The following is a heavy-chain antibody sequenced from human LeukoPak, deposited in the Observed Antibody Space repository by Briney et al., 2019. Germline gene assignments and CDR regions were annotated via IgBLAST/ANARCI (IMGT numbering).Heavy chain of an antibody. CDR1: GYTFTGYY. Sequence: ASVKVSCKASGYTFTGYYMHWVRQAPGQGLEWVGWINPNSGGTNYAQRFQGRVTLTRDMSINTAYMELSSLRSDDTAVYYCARELHDTSSPHGYWGQGTLVTVSS. CDR2: INPNSGGT. CDR3: ARELHDTSSPHGY. D-gene: IGHD2-2*01. J-gene: IGHJ4*02. V-gene: IGHV1-2*02.